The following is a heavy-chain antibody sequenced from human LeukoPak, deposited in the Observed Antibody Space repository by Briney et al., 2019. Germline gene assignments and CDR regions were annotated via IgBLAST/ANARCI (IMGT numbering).Heavy chain of an antibody. V-gene: IGHV3-74*01. CDR1: GFTFSSYW. CDR3: ARARYSSSWYPYYYGMDV. Sequence: PPGGALRLSCAASGFTFSSYWMDWVSQAPGKWMVWVSRINSDGSSTSYANSVKGRFTISRDNPKDTLYLQMNSLRAEETAVYYCARARYSSSWYPYYYGMDVWGQGTTVTVSS. J-gene: IGHJ6*02. CDR2: INSDGSST. D-gene: IGHD6-13*01.